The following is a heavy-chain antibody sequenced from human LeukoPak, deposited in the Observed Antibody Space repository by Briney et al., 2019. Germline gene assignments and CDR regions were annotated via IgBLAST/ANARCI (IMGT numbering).Heavy chain of an antibody. D-gene: IGHD6-6*01. CDR2: IYTSGST. J-gene: IGHJ4*02. CDR3: ARTSIAARPENYFDY. V-gene: IGHV4-61*02. Sequence: SETLSLTCTVSGGSISSGSYYWSWIRQPAGKGLEWIGRIYTSGSTNYNPSLKSRVTISVDTSKNQFSLKLSSVTAADTAVYYCARTSIAARPENYFDYWGQGTLVTVSS. CDR1: GGSISSGSYY.